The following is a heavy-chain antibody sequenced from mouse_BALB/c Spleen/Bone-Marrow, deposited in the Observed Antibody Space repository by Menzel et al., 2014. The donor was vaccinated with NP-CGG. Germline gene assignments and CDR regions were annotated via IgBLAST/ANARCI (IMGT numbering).Heavy chain of an antibody. Sequence: QVQLQQSGPELVKPGASVKISCKASGYAFSSSWMNWVKQRPGQGLEWIGRIYPGDGDTNYNGKFKGKATLTADKSSSTAYMQLSSLTSVDSAVYFCARGGIYRFDYWGQGTTLTVSS. V-gene: IGHV1-82*01. CDR1: GYAFSSSW. D-gene: IGHD1-1*02. J-gene: IGHJ2*01. CDR2: IYPGDGDT. CDR3: ARGGIYRFDY.